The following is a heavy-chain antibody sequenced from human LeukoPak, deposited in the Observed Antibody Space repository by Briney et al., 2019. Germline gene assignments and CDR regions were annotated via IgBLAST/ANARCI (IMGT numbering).Heavy chain of an antibody. Sequence: PSETLSLTCTVSGGSISSYYWSWIRLPPGKGLEWIGYIYYSGSTNYNPSLKSRVTISVDTSKNQFSLKLSSVTAADTAVYYCARVGRLGYCSSTSCYGSYYGMDAWGQGTTVTVSS. CDR2: IYYSGST. J-gene: IGHJ6*02. D-gene: IGHD2-2*01. CDR3: ARVGRLGYCSSTSCYGSYYGMDA. V-gene: IGHV4-59*01. CDR1: GGSISSYY.